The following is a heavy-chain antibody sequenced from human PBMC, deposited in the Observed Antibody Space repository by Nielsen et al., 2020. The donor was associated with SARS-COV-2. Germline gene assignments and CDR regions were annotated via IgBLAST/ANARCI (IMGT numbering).Heavy chain of an antibody. Sequence: SETLSLTCTVSGGSISSGGYYWSWIRQHPGKGLEWIGYIYYSGSTYYNPSLKSRVTISVDTSKNQFSLKLSSVTAADTAVYYCAREASGTTDYGDYNFDYWGQGTLVTVSS. J-gene: IGHJ4*02. CDR1: GGSISSGGYY. V-gene: IGHV4-30-4*08. D-gene: IGHD4-17*01. CDR2: IYYSGST. CDR3: AREASGTTDYGDYNFDY.